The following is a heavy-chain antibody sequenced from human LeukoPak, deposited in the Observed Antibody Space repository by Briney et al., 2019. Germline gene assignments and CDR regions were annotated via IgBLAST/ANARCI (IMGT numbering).Heavy chain of an antibody. CDR1: GFTFSNAW. CDR3: TTDALSGMIVVVYDY. J-gene: IGHJ4*02. V-gene: IGHV3-15*01. CDR2: IKSKTYGGTT. Sequence: GGSLRLSCVASGFTFSNAWMNWVRQAPGKGLEWVGRIKSKTYGGTTDYAAPVKGRFTISRDDSKNTLYLQMNSLKTEDTAVYYCTTDALSGMIVVVYDYWGQGTLVTVSS. D-gene: IGHD3-22*01.